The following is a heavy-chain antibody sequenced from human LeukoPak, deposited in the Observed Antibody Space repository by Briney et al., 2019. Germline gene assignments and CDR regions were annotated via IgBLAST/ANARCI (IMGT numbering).Heavy chain of an antibody. CDR2: IIPIFGTA. CDR3: ASANIYGDYESPEFYYYYGMDV. Sequence: SVKVSCKASGGTFSSYAISWVRQAPGQGLEWMGGIIPIFGTANYAQKFQGRVTITADESTSTAYMELSSLRSEDTAVYYCASANIYGDYESPEFYYYYGMDVWGQGTTATVSS. CDR1: GGTFSSYA. D-gene: IGHD4-17*01. V-gene: IGHV1-69*13. J-gene: IGHJ6*02.